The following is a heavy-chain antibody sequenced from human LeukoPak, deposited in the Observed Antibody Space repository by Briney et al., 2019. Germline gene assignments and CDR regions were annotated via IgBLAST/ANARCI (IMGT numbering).Heavy chain of an antibody. D-gene: IGHD5-18*01. Sequence: SETLSLTCSVSGGSMNSYYWSWIRQSPGKGLEWIGYIYYSGSTNYNPSLKSRVTISVDTSKNQFSLKLSSVTAADTAVYYCARRGGYGLGDYWGQGTLVTVSS. J-gene: IGHJ4*02. V-gene: IGHV4-59*08. CDR2: IYYSGST. CDR1: GGSMNSYY. CDR3: ARRGGYGLGDY.